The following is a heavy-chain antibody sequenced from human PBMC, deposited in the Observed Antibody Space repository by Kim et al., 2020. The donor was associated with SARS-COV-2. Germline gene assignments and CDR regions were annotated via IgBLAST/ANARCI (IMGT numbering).Heavy chain of an antibody. J-gene: IGHJ4*02. Sequence: GGSLRLSCAASGFTFSSYGMHWVRQAPGKGLEWVASISYDGSNKYYAESAKGRFTISRDNSKNTLYLQMNSLRAEDTAVYYCAKVGGNYYDSSGYYFDYWGQGTLVTVSS. CDR2: ISYDGSNK. CDR3: AKVGGNYYDSSGYYFDY. V-gene: IGHV3-30*18. CDR1: GFTFSSYG. D-gene: IGHD3-22*01.